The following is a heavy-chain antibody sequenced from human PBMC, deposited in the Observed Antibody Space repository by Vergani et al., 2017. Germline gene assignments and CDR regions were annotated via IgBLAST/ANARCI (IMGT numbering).Heavy chain of an antibody. V-gene: IGHV3-23*04. D-gene: IGHD6-13*01. CDR3: AKNNRVRGQQLVRDYYYYYGMDV. Sequence: DVQLVESGGGLVQPGRSLRLSCAASGFTFDDYAMHWVRQAPGKGLEWVSAISGSGGSTYYEDSVKGRFTISRDNSKNTLYLQMNSLRAEDTAVYYCAKNNRVRGQQLVRDYYYYYGMDVWGQGTTVTVSS. CDR2: ISGSGGST. CDR1: GFTFDDYA. J-gene: IGHJ6*02.